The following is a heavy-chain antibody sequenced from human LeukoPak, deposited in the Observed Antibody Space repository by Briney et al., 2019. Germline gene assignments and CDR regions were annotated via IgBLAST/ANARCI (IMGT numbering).Heavy chain of an antibody. CDR1: GFTVSSNY. CDR3: AREYPPQFGAFDI. CDR2: IYSGGST. D-gene: IGHD3-10*01. Sequence: GGSLRLSCAASGFTVSSNYMSWVRQAPGKGLEWVSVIYSGGSTNYADSVKGRFTISRDNSKNTLYLQMNSLRAEDTAVYYCAREYPPQFGAFDIWGQGTMVTVSS. J-gene: IGHJ3*02. V-gene: IGHV3-66*02.